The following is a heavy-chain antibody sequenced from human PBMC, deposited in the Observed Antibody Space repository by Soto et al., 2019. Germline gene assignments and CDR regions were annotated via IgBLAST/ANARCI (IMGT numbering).Heavy chain of an antibody. Sequence: SETLSLTCAVSGGSISSGGYSWSWIRQPPGKGLEWIGYIYHSGSTYYNPSLKSRVTISVDRSKNQFSLKLSSVTAADTAVYYCARASSCAYDSCAFDPWGQGTLVTVSS. CDR2: IYHSGST. V-gene: IGHV4-30-2*01. J-gene: IGHJ5*02. D-gene: IGHD3-16*01. CDR1: GGSISSGGYS. CDR3: ARASSCAYDSCAFDP.